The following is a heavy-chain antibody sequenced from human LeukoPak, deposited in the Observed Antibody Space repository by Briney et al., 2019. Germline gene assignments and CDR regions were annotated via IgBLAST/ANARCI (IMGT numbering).Heavy chain of an antibody. CDR1: GFTVSSTY. D-gene: IGHD6-13*01. J-gene: IGHJ4*02. CDR3: AKGSSAVGGGLHVDY. Sequence: PGGSLRLSCAASGFTVSSTYMSWVRQAPGKGLEWVSGISDTGDSTYYADSVKGRFTISRDNSKNTVYLQMNSLRAEDTAVYYCAKGSSAVGGGLHVDYWGQGTLVTVSS. CDR2: ISDTGDST. V-gene: IGHV3-23*01.